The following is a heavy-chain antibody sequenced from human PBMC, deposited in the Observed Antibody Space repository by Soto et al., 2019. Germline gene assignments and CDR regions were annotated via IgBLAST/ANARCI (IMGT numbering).Heavy chain of an antibody. V-gene: IGHV3-23*01. D-gene: IGHD2-21*02. Sequence: PGGSLRLSCAASGFTFSSYAMTWVRQAPGKGLEWVSAITENGGDTYYADSVKGRFTISRDNAKNSLYLQMNSLRAEDTAVYYCARRHIVVVTATDAFYIWGQGTMVTVSS. CDR3: ARRHIVVVTATDAFYI. J-gene: IGHJ3*02. CDR2: ITENGGDT. CDR1: GFTFSSYA.